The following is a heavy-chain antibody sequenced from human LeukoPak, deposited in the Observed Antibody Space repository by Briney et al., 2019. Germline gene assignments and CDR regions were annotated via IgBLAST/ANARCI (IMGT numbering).Heavy chain of an antibody. V-gene: IGHV4-39*01. D-gene: IGHD2/OR15-2a*01. CDR2: IYYSGST. J-gene: IGHJ5*02. Sequence: SETLSLTCTVSGGSISSSSYYWGWIRQPPGTGLEWIGSIYYSGSTYYNPSLESRVTISVDTSKNQFSLKLSSVTAADTAVYYCARPQISNWFDPWGREPWSPSPQ. CDR1: GGSISSSSYY. CDR3: ARPQISNWFDP.